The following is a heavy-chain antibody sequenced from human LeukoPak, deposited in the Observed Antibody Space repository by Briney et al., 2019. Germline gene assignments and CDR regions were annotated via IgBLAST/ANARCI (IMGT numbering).Heavy chain of an antibody. V-gene: IGHV3-7*01. CDR1: GFSISNYW. Sequence: PGGSLRLSCAASGFSISNYWLSWVRQAPGKGLEWVANIKQDGTETYYVGSVKGRFIVSRDNAKNSLYLQMNSLRAEDTAVYYCARAKQPSTIFGVVRNPYYFDYWGQGTLVTVSS. D-gene: IGHD3-3*01. CDR2: IKQDGTET. CDR3: ARAKQPSTIFGVVRNPYYFDY. J-gene: IGHJ4*02.